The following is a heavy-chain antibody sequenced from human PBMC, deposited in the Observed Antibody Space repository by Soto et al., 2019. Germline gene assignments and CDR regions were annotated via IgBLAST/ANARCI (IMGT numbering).Heavy chain of an antibody. Sequence: GGSLRLSCAASGFTLSSHTMNWVRQAPGKGLEWVSSISSDSSYKYYTDSVKGRFTISRDNAKNSLYLQMDSLRAEDTAVYYCARGYCTRSSCYIGGFYYYGMDVWGQGATVTVSS. V-gene: IGHV3-21*01. J-gene: IGHJ6*02. CDR3: ARGYCTRSSCYIGGFYYYGMDV. CDR1: GFTLSSHT. D-gene: IGHD2-2*01. CDR2: ISSDSSYK.